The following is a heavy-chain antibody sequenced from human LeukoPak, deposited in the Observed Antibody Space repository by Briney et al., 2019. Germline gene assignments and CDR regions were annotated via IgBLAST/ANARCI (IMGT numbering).Heavy chain of an antibody. V-gene: IGHV4-4*02. J-gene: IGHJ5*02. D-gene: IGHD2-2*01. CDR3: AREVVVPAAGWFDP. Sequence: SGTLSLTCAVSGGSISSSNWWSWVRQPPGKGLEWIGYIYHSGSTYYNPSLKSRVTISVDRSKNQFSLKLSSVTAADTAVYYCAREVVVPAAGWFDPWGQGTLVTVSS. CDR1: GGSISSSNW. CDR2: IYHSGST.